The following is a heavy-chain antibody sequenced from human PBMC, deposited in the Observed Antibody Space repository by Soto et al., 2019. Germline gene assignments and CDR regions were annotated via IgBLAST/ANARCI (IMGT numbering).Heavy chain of an antibody. CDR2: ISYDGSNK. D-gene: IGHD3-10*01. CDR3: ARDRTLSLSYYYYYGMDV. V-gene: IGHV3-30-3*01. CDR1: GFTLSSYA. J-gene: IGHJ6*02. Sequence: GGSLRLSCAASGFTLSSYAMHWVRQAPGKGLEWVAVISYDGSNKYYADSVKGRFTISRDNSKNTLYLQMNSLRAEDTAVYYCARDRTLSLSYYYYYGMDVWGQGTTVTVSS.